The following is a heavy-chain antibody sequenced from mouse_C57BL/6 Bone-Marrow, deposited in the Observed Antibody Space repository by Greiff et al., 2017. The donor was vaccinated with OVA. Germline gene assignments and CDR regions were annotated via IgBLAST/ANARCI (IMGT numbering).Heavy chain of an antibody. D-gene: IGHD2-1*01. Sequence: VKLVESGAELARPGASVQLSCKASGYTFTSYGISWVKQRTGQGLEWIGEIYPRSGNTYYNEKFKGKATLTADKSSSTAYMELRSLTSEDSAVYFCARGGYYGLAYWGQGTLVTVSA. V-gene: IGHV1-81*01. CDR3: ARGGYYGLAY. J-gene: IGHJ3*01. CDR2: IYPRSGNT. CDR1: GYTFTSYG.